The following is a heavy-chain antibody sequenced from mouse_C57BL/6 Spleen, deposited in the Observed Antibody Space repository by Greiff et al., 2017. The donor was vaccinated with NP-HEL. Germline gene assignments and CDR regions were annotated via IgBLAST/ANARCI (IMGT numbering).Heavy chain of an antibody. D-gene: IGHD1-1*01. CDR3: ARSYYGPYFDY. CDR1: GFTFSDYG. Sequence: EMKLVESGGGLVKPGGSLKLSCAASGFTFSDYGMHWVRQAPEKGLEWVAYISSGSSTIYYADTVKGRFTISRDNAKNTLFLQMTSLRSEDTAMYYCARSYYGPYFDYWGQGTTLTVSS. CDR2: ISSGSSTI. V-gene: IGHV5-17*01. J-gene: IGHJ2*01.